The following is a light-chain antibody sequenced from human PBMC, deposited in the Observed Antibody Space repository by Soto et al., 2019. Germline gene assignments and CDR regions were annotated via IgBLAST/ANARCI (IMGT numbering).Light chain of an antibody. CDR3: QQYDKWPRT. CDR1: QSISSY. Sequence: DIHMTQSPSSLSASVGDRVTITCRASQSISSYLNWYQQKPGKAPKLLIYAASSLQSGVPSRFSGSGSGTDFTLTISSLQPEDFAVYYCQQYDKWPRTFGQGTKVDI. V-gene: IGKV1-39*01. J-gene: IGKJ1*01. CDR2: AAS.